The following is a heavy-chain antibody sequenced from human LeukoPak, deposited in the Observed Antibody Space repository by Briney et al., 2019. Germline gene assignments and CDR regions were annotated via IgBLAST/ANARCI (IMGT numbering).Heavy chain of an antibody. CDR1: GFSLSTSGVG. V-gene: IGHV2-5*01. D-gene: IGHD2-2*01. CDR2: IYWNDDE. CDR3: AHSPQIGYCSSTSCLKWFDP. J-gene: IGHJ5*02. Sequence: SGPTLVNPTQTLTLTCTFSGFSLSTSGVGVGWIRQPPGKALEWLALIYWNDDEHYSPSLKCRLTITKDTSKKQVVLTMTNMDPVDTATYYCAHSPQIGYCSSTSCLKWFDPWGQGTLVTVSS.